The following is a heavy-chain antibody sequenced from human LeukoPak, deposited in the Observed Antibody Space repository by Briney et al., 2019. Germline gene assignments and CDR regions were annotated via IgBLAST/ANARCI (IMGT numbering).Heavy chain of an antibody. CDR2: IYYSGST. CDR1: GGSIRSGDYY. V-gene: IGHV4-30-4*01. CDR3: ARNLLLWYYFDY. J-gene: IGHJ4*02. Sequence: SQTLSLTCTVSGGSIRSGDYYWSWIRQPPGKGLEWIGYIYYSGSTYYNPSLKSRVTISVDTSKNQFSLKLSSVTAADTAVYYCARNLLLWYYFDYWGQGTLVTVSS. D-gene: IGHD3-10*01.